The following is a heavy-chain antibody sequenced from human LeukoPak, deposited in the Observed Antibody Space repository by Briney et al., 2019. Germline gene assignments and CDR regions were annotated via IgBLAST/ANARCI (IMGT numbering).Heavy chain of an antibody. CDR3: AKALVAAYESPFDN. D-gene: IGHD2-15*01. Sequence: GGSLRLSCAASGLTFSNYAMTWVRQAPGKGLEWVSSIRGSGGSTHYADSVKGRFTISRDNSKNTLHLQMNSLRAEDTAVYYCAKALVAAYESPFDNWGQGTLVTVSS. J-gene: IGHJ4*02. V-gene: IGHV3-23*01. CDR1: GLTFSNYA. CDR2: IRGSGGST.